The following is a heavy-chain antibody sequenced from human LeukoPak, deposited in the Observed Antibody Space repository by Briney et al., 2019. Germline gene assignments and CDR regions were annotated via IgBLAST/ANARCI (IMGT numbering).Heavy chain of an antibody. CDR2: IYYSGST. Sequence: PSETLSLTCTVSGGSISSSSYYWGWIRQPPGKGLEWIGSIYYSGSTYYNPSLKSRVTISVDTSKNQFSLKLSSVTAADTAVYYCARDRGEVGYWGQGTLVTVSS. V-gene: IGHV4-39*07. CDR3: ARDRGEVGY. J-gene: IGHJ4*02. CDR1: GGSISSSSYY. D-gene: IGHD3-10*01.